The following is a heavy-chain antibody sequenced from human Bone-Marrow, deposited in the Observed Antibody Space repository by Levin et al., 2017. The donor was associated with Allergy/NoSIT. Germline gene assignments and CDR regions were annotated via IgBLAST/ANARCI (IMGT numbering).Heavy chain of an antibody. J-gene: IGHJ5*02. Sequence: GESLKISCAASGFTFGSSWMHWVRQAPGKGLVWVSRVTTDASSITYADFVKGRFTVSRDNAKNTLYLQMNSLRAEDTAVYYCARDKPHNWFDPWGQGTLVTVSS. V-gene: IGHV3-74*01. CDR3: ARDKPHNWFDP. CDR1: GFTFGSSW. CDR2: VTTDASSI.